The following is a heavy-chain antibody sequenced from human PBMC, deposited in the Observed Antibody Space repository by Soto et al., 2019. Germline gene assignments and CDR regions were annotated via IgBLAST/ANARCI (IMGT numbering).Heavy chain of an antibody. CDR3: ARDRYYYDSSSYFFDY. V-gene: IGHV1-18*04. D-gene: IGHD3-22*01. J-gene: IGHJ4*02. CDR1: GYTFASYG. Sequence: ASVKVSCKASGYTFASYGISWVRQAPGQGLEWMGWISAYNGNTNYAQKLQGRVTMTTDTSTSTAYMELRSLRSDDTAVYYCARDRYYYDSSSYFFDYWGQGTLVTVSS. CDR2: ISAYNGNT.